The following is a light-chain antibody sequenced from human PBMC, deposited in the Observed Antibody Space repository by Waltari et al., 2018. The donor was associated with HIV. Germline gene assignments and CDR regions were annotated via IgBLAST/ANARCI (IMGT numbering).Light chain of an antibody. V-gene: IGLV2-8*01. CDR1: RSDLGGYNY. Sequence: QSALTQPPSASGSPGQSVTISCTGTRSDLGGYNYVSWYQQHPGKAPKLMIYEVSKRPSGVPDRFSGSKSGNTASLTVSGLQAEDEADYYCSSFAGSNNLGVFGGGTKLTVL. CDR2: EVS. J-gene: IGLJ3*02. CDR3: SSFAGSNNLGV.